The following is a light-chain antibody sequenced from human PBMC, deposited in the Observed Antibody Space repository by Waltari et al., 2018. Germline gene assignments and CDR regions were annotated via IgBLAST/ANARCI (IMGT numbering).Light chain of an antibody. V-gene: IGLV4-69*01. J-gene: IGLJ3*02. CDR2: VNSDGSH. CDR3: QTGGHGTWV. CDR1: SGHSSNV. Sequence: QLVLTQSPSASASLGASVKLTCTLSSGHSSNVIAWLQEQPGKGPRYLMKVNSDGSHSKGDEIPDRFSGSSSGAERYLTISSRQSEDEADYYCQTGGHGTWVFGGGTKLTVL.